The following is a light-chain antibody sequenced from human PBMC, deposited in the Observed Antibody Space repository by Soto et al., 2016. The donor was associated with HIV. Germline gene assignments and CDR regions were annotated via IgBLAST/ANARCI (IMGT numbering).Light chain of an antibody. V-gene: IGLV3-1*01. CDR3: QAWDNSTGV. J-gene: IGLJ2*01. Sequence: YELTQPPSVSVSPGQTANITCSGDKLGDKYVCWYQQKPGQSPVLVIYQDNKRPSGIPERFSGSNSGNTATLTISGTQAMDEADYYCQAWDNSTGVFGGGTKLTVL. CDR1: KLGDKY. CDR2: QDN.